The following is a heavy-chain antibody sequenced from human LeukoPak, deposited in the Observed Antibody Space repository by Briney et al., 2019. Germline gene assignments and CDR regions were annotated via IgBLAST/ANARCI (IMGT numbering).Heavy chain of an antibody. Sequence: SETLSLTCAVYGGSFSGYYWSWIRQPPEKGLEWIGEINHSGSTNYNPSLKSRVTISVDTSKNQFSLKLSSVTAADTAVYYCARRGFYASSAYYYWGQGTLVTVSS. V-gene: IGHV4-34*01. D-gene: IGHD3-22*01. CDR3: ARRGFYASSAYYY. J-gene: IGHJ4*02. CDR1: GGSFSGYY. CDR2: INHSGST.